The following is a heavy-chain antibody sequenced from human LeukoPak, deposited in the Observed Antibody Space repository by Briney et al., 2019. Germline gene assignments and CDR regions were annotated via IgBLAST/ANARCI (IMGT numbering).Heavy chain of an antibody. Sequence: PSETLSLTCTVSGYSISSGYYWGWIRQPPGKGLEWIGSIYHSGSTYYNPSLKSRVTISVDTSKTQLSLKLNSVTAADTAVYYCARDRAYYYDSSGYHGAFDIWGQGTLVTVSS. D-gene: IGHD3-22*01. CDR2: IYHSGST. CDR1: GYSISSGYY. V-gene: IGHV4-38-2*02. CDR3: ARDRAYYYDSSGYHGAFDI. J-gene: IGHJ3*02.